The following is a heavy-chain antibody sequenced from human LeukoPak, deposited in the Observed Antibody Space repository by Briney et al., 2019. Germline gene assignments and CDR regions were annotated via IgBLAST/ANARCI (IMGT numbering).Heavy chain of an antibody. Sequence: GGSLRLSCAVAGITLSNYGMSWVRKAPGKGLEWVAGMSGSGGGTNYADSVKGRFTVSRDNSKNTLYLQMKSLRAEDTAVYFCAKRGVVIRVILVGFYKEAYYFDSWGQGALVTVSS. CDR1: GITLSNYG. CDR2: MSGSGGGT. J-gene: IGHJ4*02. V-gene: IGHV3-23*01. D-gene: IGHD3-22*01. CDR3: AKRGVVIRVILVGFYKEAYYFDS.